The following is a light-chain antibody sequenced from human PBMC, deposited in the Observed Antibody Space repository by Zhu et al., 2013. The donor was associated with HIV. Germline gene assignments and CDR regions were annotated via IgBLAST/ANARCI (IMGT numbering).Light chain of an antibody. Sequence: QSARTQPASVSGSPGQSIAISCTGTSSDIGAYNFVSWYQQHPGKAPKLMIYEVSNRPSGVSDRFSGSKSGNTASLTISGLQAEDEGDYYCASYTTTSTWVFGGGTKLTVL. CDR1: SSDIGAYNF. CDR2: EVS. CDR3: ASYTTTSTWV. V-gene: IGLV2-14*01. J-gene: IGLJ3*02.